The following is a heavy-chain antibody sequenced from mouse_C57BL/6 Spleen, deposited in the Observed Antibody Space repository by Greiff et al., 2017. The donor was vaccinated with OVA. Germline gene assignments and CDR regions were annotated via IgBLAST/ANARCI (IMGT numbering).Heavy chain of an antibody. CDR1: GYSFTGYF. V-gene: IGHV1-20*01. Sequence: EVQLQQSGPELVKPGDSVKISCKASGYSFTGYFMNWVMQSHGKSLAWIGRINPYNGDTFYNQKFKGKATLTVDKSSSTAHMELRSLTSEDSAVYYCARRDYGNYVMDYWGQGTSVTVSS. CDR2: INPYNGDT. CDR3: ARRDYGNYVMDY. J-gene: IGHJ4*01. D-gene: IGHD2-1*01.